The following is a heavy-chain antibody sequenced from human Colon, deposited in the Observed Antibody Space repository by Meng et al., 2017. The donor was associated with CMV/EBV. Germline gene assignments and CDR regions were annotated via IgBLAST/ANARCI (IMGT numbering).Heavy chain of an antibody. CDR1: GASVSSGNYY. D-gene: IGHD3-10*01. CDR2: KFLRGSA. CDR3: VRGDMVRGVIDL. J-gene: IGHJ5*02. V-gene: IGHV4-61*01. Sequence: GSLRLSCTVSGASVSSGNYYWSWIRQPPGKRLEFIAYKFLRGSANYNPSLSRSTISIDTSKNQVSLQLASVTTADTALYYCVRGDMVRGVIDLWGQGTLVTVSS.